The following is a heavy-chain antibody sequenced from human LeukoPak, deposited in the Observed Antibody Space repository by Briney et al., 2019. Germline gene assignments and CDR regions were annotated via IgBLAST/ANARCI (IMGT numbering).Heavy chain of an antibody. CDR3: ARDHYGNYYDSSGYYYGVYFQH. D-gene: IGHD3-22*01. CDR1: GFTFSSYW. J-gene: IGHJ1*01. V-gene: IGHV3-74*01. Sequence: GGSLRLSCAASGFTFSSYWMNWVRQAPGKGLVWVSRIASDGSSTTYADSVKGRFTISRDNSKNTLYLQMNSLRAEDTAVYYCARDHYGNYYDSSGYYYGVYFQHWGQGTLVTVSS. CDR2: IASDGSST.